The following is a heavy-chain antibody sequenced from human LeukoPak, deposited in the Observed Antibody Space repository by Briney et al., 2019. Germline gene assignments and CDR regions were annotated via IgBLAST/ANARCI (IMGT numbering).Heavy chain of an antibody. J-gene: IGHJ4*02. V-gene: IGHV1-69*13. CDR2: IIPIFGTA. Sequence: SVKVSCKASGGTFSSYAISWVRQAPGQGLEWMGGIIPIFGTANYAQKLQGRVTITADESTSTAYMELSSLRSEDTAVYYCARGSRYRDYFDYWGQGTLVTVSS. CDR1: GGTFSSYA. CDR3: ARGSRYRDYFDY. D-gene: IGHD1-1*01.